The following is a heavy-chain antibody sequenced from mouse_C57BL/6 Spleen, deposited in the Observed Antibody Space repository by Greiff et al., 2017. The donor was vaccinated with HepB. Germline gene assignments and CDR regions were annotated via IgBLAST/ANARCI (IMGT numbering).Heavy chain of an antibody. Sequence: VQLQQPGAELVMPGASVKLSCKASGSTFTSYWLHWVNQRPGQGLEWIGAIDPSDSYTNYNQKFKGKSTLTVDKSSSTAYMQLSSLTSEDSAVYYCARSYYGSSNWYFDVWGTGTTVTVSS. J-gene: IGHJ1*03. CDR1: GSTFTSYW. CDR2: IDPSDSYT. V-gene: IGHV1-69*01. CDR3: ARSYYGSSNWYFDV. D-gene: IGHD1-1*01.